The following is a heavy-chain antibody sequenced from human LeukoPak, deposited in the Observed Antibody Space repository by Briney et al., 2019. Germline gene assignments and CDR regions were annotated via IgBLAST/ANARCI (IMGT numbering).Heavy chain of an antibody. CDR3: ARAPLHSNGWSFDY. J-gene: IGHJ4*02. CDR1: GFTFSSYW. Sequence: PGGSLRLSCAASGFTFSSYWMHWVRQAPGKGLVWVSRIDTDGSSTSYADSVKGRFTISRDNAKNTLYLQMSSLRAEDTAVYYCARAPLHSNGWSFDYWGQGTLVTVSS. D-gene: IGHD6-19*01. V-gene: IGHV3-74*01. CDR2: IDTDGSST.